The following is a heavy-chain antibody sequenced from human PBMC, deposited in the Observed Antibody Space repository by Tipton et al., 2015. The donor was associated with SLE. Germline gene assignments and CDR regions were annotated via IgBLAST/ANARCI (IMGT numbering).Heavy chain of an antibody. Sequence: QLVQSGAEVKKPGSSVKVSCKASGYTFTSYGISWVRQAPGQGLEWMGWISAYNGNTNYAQKLQGRVTMTTDTSTSTAYMELRSLRSDDTAVYYRARDYRSVHYGGWFDPWGQGTLVTVAS. D-gene: IGHD3-10*01. V-gene: IGHV1-18*01. J-gene: IGHJ5*02. CDR1: GYTFTSYG. CDR2: ISAYNGNT. CDR3: ARDYRSVHYGGWFDP.